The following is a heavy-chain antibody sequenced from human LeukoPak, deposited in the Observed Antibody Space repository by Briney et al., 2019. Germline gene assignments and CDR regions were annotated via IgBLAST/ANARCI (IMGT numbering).Heavy chain of an antibody. D-gene: IGHD3-10*01. CDR2: INLNSGVT. V-gene: IGHV1-2*02. J-gene: IGHJ3*02. CDR1: GYSFTGYY. Sequence: GASVKVSCKASGYSFTGYYIQWVRQAPGQGLEWMGWINLNSGVTNYAPNFQGRVTTTSDTSISTAYMEVSRLRSDDTAVYYCARGGKVMIIMVRGALDSRDAFDIWGQGTTVTVSS. CDR3: ARGGKVMIIMVRGALDSRDAFDI.